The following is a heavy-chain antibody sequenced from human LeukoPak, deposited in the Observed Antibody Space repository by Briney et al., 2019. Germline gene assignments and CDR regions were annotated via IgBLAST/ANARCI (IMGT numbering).Heavy chain of an antibody. J-gene: IGHJ4*02. CDR1: GYTFTGYY. D-gene: IGHD2-15*01. CDR3: ARDNGYCSGGSCYIISGYSYGIDY. CDR2: INPNSGGT. Sequence: ASVKVSCKASGYTFTGYYMHWVRHAPGQGLEWMGWINPNSGGTNYAQKFQGRVTMTRDTSISTAYMELSRLRSDDTAVYYCARDNGYCSGGSCYIISGYSYGIDYWGQGTLVTVSS. V-gene: IGHV1-2*02.